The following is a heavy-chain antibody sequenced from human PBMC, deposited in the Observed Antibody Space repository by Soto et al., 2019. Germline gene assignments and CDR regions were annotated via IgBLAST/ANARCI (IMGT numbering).Heavy chain of an antibody. CDR2: INPNGGVT. Sequence: QVQLVQSGAEVRKPGASVTVSCRSSGDSFNDYYIHWVRQAPGQGFEWMGWINPNGGVTKYAQKFQGWVSMTRDTSIRTVYMQLSRVKFYDTAVYYCARESGGATATLDYYYFYMDVWGTGTTVTVSS. J-gene: IGHJ6*03. CDR1: GDSFNDYY. D-gene: IGHD5-12*01. CDR3: ARESGGATATLDYYYFYMDV. V-gene: IGHV1-2*04.